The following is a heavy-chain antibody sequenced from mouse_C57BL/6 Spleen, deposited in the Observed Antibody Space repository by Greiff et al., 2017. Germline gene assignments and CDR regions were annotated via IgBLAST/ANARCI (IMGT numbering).Heavy chain of an antibody. D-gene: IGHD1-1*01. CDR1: GYTFTDYY. Sequence: EVQLQQSGPELVKPGASVKISCKASGYTFTDYYMNWVKQSHGKSLEWIGDINPNNGGTSYNQKFKGKATLTVDKSSSTAYMELRSLTSEDSAVYYCARSMLRSAWFAYWGQGTLVTVSA. J-gene: IGHJ3*01. CDR2: INPNNGGT. V-gene: IGHV1-26*01. CDR3: ARSMLRSAWFAY.